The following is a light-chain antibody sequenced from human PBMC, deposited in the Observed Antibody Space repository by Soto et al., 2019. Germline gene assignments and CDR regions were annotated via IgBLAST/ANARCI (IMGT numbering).Light chain of an antibody. CDR2: DAS. CDR3: QQYNAYRRT. J-gene: IGKJ1*01. CDR1: HSISGR. Sequence: DIQMTQSPSTLSASVGDRVTITCRASHSISGRLAWYQQKPGKAPKILIYDASNLENGVPSRFSGSGSGTEFTLTISSLQPEDFATYYCQQYNAYRRTFGQGTKVDIK. V-gene: IGKV1-5*01.